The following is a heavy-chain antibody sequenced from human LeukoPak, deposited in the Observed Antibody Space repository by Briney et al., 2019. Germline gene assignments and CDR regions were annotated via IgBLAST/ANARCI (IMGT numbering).Heavy chain of an antibody. CDR3: ARSKGWYTPSLYYIDY. D-gene: IGHD2-8*01. J-gene: IGHJ4*02. Sequence: SVKVSCKASGGTFSSYAISWVRQAPGQGLEWMGGIIPIFGTANYAQKFQGRVTITADESTSTAYMELSSLRSEDTAVYYGARSKGWYTPSLYYIDYWGQGTLVTVSS. CDR1: GGTFSSYA. CDR2: IIPIFGTA. V-gene: IGHV1-69*13.